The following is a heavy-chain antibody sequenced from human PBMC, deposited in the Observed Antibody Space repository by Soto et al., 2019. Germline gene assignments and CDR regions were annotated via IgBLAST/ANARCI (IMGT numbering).Heavy chain of an antibody. CDR2: TYYRSKWYN. Sequence: SPTLSLTCAISGDSVSSNSAAWNWIRQSPSRGLEWLGRTYYRSKWYNDYAVSVKSRITINPDTSKNQLSLQLNSVTPEDTAVYYCARDRYVSGGSVPYYYYGMDVWGQGTTVTVS. V-gene: IGHV6-1*01. J-gene: IGHJ6*02. D-gene: IGHD2-15*01. CDR3: ARDRYVSGGSVPYYYYGMDV. CDR1: GDSVSSNSAA.